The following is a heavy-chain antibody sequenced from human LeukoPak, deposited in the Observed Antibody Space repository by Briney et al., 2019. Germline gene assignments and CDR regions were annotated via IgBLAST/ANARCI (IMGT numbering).Heavy chain of an antibody. CDR3: ARASYLQIFDY. V-gene: IGHV4-59*01. CDR1: GGSISSYY. Sequence: SETLSLTCTVSGGSISSYYWSWIRQPPGKGLEWIGYIYYSGSTNYNPPLKSRVTISVDTSKNQFSLKLSSVTAADTAVYYCARASYLQIFDYWGQGTLVTVSS. J-gene: IGHJ4*02. D-gene: IGHD2-2*01. CDR2: IYYSGST.